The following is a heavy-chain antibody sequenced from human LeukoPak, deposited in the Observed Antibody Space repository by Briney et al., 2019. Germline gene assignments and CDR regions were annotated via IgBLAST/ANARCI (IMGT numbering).Heavy chain of an antibody. CDR3: ARHCSSTSCLHRNWFDP. V-gene: IGHV4-39*01. Sequence: PSETLSLTCTVSGGSISSGGYYWSWIRQHPGKGLEWIGYIYYSGSTYYNPSLKSRVTISVDTSKNQFSLKLSSVTAADTAVYYCARHCSSTSCLHRNWFDPWGQGTLVTVSS. CDR1: GGSISSGGYY. CDR2: IYYSGST. D-gene: IGHD2-2*01. J-gene: IGHJ5*02.